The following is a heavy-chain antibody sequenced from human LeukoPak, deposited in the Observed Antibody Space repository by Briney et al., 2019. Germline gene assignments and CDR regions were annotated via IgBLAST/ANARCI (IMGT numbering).Heavy chain of an antibody. CDR1: DYSISSGYY. CDR2: IYHSGNT. CDR3: ARDSGVTGNFDI. J-gene: IGHJ3*02. D-gene: IGHD3-10*01. Sequence: SETLSLTCTVSDYSISSGYYWGWIRQPPGKGLEWIGSIYHSGNTYYNPSLKSRVTISVHTSKNQFSLKVSSVTAADTAVYYCARDSGVTGNFDIWGRGTMATVSS. V-gene: IGHV4-38-2*02.